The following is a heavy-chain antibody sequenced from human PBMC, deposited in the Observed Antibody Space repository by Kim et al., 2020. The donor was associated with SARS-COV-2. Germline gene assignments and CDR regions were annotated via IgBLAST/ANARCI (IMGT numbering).Heavy chain of an antibody. D-gene: IGHD1-26*01. CDR1: GGSISSSSYY. CDR3: ARGGSLKGYAFDI. CDR2: IYYSGST. Sequence: SETLSLTCTVSGGSISSSSYYWGWIRQPPGKGLEWIGSIYYSGSTYYNPSLKSRVTVSVDTSKNQFSLKLSSVTAADTAVYYCARGGSLKGYAFDIWGQGTMVTVSS. V-gene: IGHV4-39*01. J-gene: IGHJ3*02.